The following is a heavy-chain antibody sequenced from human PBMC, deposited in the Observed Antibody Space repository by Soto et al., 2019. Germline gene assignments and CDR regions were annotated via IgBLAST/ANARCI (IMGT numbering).Heavy chain of an antibody. Sequence: SETLSLTCTVSGGSISSSSYYWGWIRQPPGKGLEWIGSIYYSGSTYYNPCLKSRFTISVDTSKNQFSLKLSAATAADTAVYYCARDSAWEQRAFDIWGQGTMVSVSS. CDR2: IYYSGST. D-gene: IGHD1-1*01. V-gene: IGHV4-39*07. CDR1: GGSISSSSYY. J-gene: IGHJ3*02. CDR3: ARDSAWEQRAFDI.